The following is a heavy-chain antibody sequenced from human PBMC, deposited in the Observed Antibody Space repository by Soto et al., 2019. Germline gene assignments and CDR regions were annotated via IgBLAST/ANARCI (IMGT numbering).Heavy chain of an antibody. Sequence: QVQLQESDPGLVKPSGTLSLTCAVSGGSISSNNWWNWVRQPPGKGLEWIGEIYHSGSTNYNPSLKSRVTISVDKANNHFSLKLSSVTAADTVVYYCAARGWSGYGRWGQGTLVTVSS. D-gene: IGHD3-3*01. J-gene: IGHJ4*02. V-gene: IGHV4-4*02. CDR2: IYHSGST. CDR1: GGSISSNNW. CDR3: AARGWSGYGR.